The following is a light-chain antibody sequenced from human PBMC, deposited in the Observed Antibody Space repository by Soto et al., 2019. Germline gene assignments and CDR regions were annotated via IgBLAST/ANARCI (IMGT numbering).Light chain of an antibody. CDR1: QDISNS. Sequence: DIQMTESPSSLSASVGDRVTIACQASQDISNSLNWYQQKPGKAPKLLISGASNLETGVPSRFSGSGSGTDFTFTISSLQPEDIATYYCQQYDNPNLTVTFGGGTKVEIK. V-gene: IGKV1-33*01. CDR3: QQYDNPNLTVT. J-gene: IGKJ4*01. CDR2: GAS.